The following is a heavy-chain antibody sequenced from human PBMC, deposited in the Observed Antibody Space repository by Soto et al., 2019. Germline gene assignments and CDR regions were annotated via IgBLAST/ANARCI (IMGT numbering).Heavy chain of an antibody. CDR2: IYHSGST. CDR1: GGSITIGGDS. CDR3: ARWTDGYSPMDV. V-gene: IGHV4-30-2*01. J-gene: IGHJ6*02. D-gene: IGHD5-18*01. Sequence: SETPNNNCGVWGGSITIGGDSWCWIRQPPGKGLGWIGYIYHSGSTYYNPSLKSRVTISVDRSKNQFSLKLSSVTAADTAVYYCARWTDGYSPMDVWGQGTTVT.